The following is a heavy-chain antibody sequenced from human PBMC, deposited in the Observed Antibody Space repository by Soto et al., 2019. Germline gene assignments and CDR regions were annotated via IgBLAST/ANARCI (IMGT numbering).Heavy chain of an antibody. CDR3: ARQVLYGFDI. CDR2: IHSDGSST. V-gene: IGHV3-74*01. D-gene: IGHD2-2*01. J-gene: IGHJ3*02. Sequence: GGSLRLSCAASGFTFSTYWMHWVRQAPGKGLVWVSRIHSDGSSTNYADSVKGRFTISRDNAKNTLYLQMNGLRAEDTAVYYCARQVLYGFDIWGQGTMVTGSS. CDR1: GFTFSTYW.